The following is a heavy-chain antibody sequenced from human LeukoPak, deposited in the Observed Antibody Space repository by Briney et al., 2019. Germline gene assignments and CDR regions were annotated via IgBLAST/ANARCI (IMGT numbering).Heavy chain of an antibody. D-gene: IGHD2-15*01. Sequence: PGGSLRLSCAAAGFTFRSYAMNWVRQGPGKGLEWVSTMSASDAGTYYADSVKGRFTISRDNSKNTLYLQMNSLRAEDTAVYYCAKQLGYCSDGSCYFPYWGQGTLVTVSS. CDR3: AKQLGYCSDGSCYFPY. J-gene: IGHJ4*02. V-gene: IGHV3-23*01. CDR2: MSASDAGT. CDR1: GFTFRSYA.